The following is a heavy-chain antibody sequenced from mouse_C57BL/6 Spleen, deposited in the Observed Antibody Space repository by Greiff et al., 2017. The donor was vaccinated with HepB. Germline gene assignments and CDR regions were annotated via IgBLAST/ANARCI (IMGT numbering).Heavy chain of an antibody. CDR1: GYTFTSYW. D-gene: IGHD1-1*01. Sequence: QVQLQQPGAELVKPGASVKLSCKASGYTFTSYWMQWVKQRPGQGLEWIGEIDPSDSYTNYNQKFKGKATLTVDTSSSTAYMQLSSLTSEDSAVYYCARGDYSWLAYWGQGTLVTVSA. V-gene: IGHV1-50*01. CDR3: ARGDYSWLAY. CDR2: IDPSDSYT. J-gene: IGHJ3*01.